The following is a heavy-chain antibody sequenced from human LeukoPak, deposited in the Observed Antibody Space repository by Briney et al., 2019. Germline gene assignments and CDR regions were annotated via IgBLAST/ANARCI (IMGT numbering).Heavy chain of an antibody. CDR3: ILTTVATSIEY. J-gene: IGHJ4*02. CDR2: IHNTVRI. D-gene: IGHD4-23*01. CDR1: GLTFNNNY. Sequence: GGSLRLSCAVSGLTFNNNYVNWVRQAPGKGLEWVSVIHNTVRIHYADSVNGQFTISSDTSKNTVYLQMNGLRAEDTAVYYCILTTVATSIEYWGPGTLVTVSP. V-gene: IGHV3-53*01.